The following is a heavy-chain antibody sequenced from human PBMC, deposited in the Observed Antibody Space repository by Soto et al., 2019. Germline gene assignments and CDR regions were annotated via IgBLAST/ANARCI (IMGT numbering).Heavy chain of an antibody. CDR3: AKEEEYSSSWSSLEG. D-gene: IGHD6-13*01. J-gene: IGHJ4*02. CDR2: ISGSGGST. CDR1: GFTFSSYA. V-gene: IGHV3-23*01. Sequence: EVQLLESGGGLVQPGGSLRLSCAASGFTFSSYAMSWVRQAPGKGLEWVSAISGSGGSTYYADSVKGRFTISRDNSXXTLYLQMNSLRAEDTAVYYCAKEEEYSSSWSSLEGWGQGTLVTVSS.